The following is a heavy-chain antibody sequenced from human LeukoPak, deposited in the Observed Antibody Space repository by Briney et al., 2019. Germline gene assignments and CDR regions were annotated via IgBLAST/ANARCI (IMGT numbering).Heavy chain of an antibody. CDR3: AHYYYGSGSFYNQNSDY. Sequence: SETLSLSCAVYGGSFSGYYWSWIRQPPGKGLEWIGEINHSGSTNYNPSLKSRVTISVDTSKNQFSLKLSSVTAADTAVYCCAHYYYGSGSFYNQNSDYWGQGTLVTVSS. V-gene: IGHV4-34*01. D-gene: IGHD3-10*01. CDR2: INHSGST. CDR1: GGSFSGYY. J-gene: IGHJ4*02.